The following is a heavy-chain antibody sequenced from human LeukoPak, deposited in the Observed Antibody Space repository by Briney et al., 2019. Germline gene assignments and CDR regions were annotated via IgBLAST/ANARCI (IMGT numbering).Heavy chain of an antibody. D-gene: IGHD3-10*01. V-gene: IGHV3-74*01. CDR2: VSTDGSST. Sequence: PGGSLRLSCTASGFTFGNYWMHWVRQGPGKGLMWVSRVSTDGSSTNYADSVKGRFTISRDNAKNSLYLDMNSLRAEDTAVYYCARGSSGIAVRGLAWAWFDPWGQGTLVTVSS. J-gene: IGHJ5*02. CDR3: ARGSSGIAVRGLAWAWFDP. CDR1: GFTFGNYW.